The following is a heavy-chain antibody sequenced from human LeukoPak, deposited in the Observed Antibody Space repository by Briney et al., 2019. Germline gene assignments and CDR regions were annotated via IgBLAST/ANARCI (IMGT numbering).Heavy chain of an antibody. D-gene: IGHD6-19*01. J-gene: IGHJ6*03. CDR3: ARAGNIAVADYYIDV. CDR2: IIPIFGTA. Sequence: ASVKVSCKASGGTFSSYAISWVRQAPGQGLEWMGGIIPIFGTANYAQKFQGRVTITTDESTSTAYMELSSLRSEDTAVYYCARAGNIAVADYYIDVWGKGTTVTVSS. V-gene: IGHV1-69*05. CDR1: GGTFSSYA.